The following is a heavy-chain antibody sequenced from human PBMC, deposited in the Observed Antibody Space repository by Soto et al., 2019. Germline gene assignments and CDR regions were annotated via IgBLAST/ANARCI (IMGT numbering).Heavy chain of an antibody. Sequence: QVQLQESGPGLVKPSQTLSLTCTVSGGSISSGDYYWSWIRQPPGKGLEWIGYIYYSGSTYYNPSLKSRVPLPVDTSKNPFSLNLSSVTAADTAVYYCASDVYGAIFDYWGQGTLVTVSS. CDR2: IYYSGST. J-gene: IGHJ4*02. CDR3: ASDVYGAIFDY. V-gene: IGHV4-30-4*01. CDR1: GGSISSGDYY. D-gene: IGHD4-17*01.